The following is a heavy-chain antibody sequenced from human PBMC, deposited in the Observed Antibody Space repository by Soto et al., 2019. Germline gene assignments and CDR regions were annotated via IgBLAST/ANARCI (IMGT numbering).Heavy chain of an antibody. CDR1: GFTFSLYS. CDR2: ISRSSTGI. D-gene: IGHD3-10*01. V-gene: IGHV3-48*02. J-gene: IGHJ6*02. CDR3: ASAVTWGLDV. Sequence: EVQLVESWGGLVQPGGYLRLSCAASGFTFSLYSMSWVRQAPGKGLEWVSYISRSSTGIHYADSVKGRFTISRDDATNSMPLQMNSLRDGDTAVYYCASAVTWGLDVWGQGTTVSISS.